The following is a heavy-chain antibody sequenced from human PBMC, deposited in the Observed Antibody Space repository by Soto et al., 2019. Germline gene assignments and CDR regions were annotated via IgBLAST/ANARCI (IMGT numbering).Heavy chain of an antibody. J-gene: IGHJ6*04. Sequence: EVQLVESGGGLVQPGGSLRLSCAASGFTLSGRSMHWVRQAPGKGLVWVSGIDNAGTDSTYAYSVKGRFTSSRGNAKKMLYLQMNSLRVEDTAVYYCARGWFGPDVWGKGTTVTVSS. CDR3: ARGWFGPDV. CDR1: GFTLSGRS. V-gene: IGHV3-74*01. CDR2: IDNAGTDS. D-gene: IGHD3-10*01.